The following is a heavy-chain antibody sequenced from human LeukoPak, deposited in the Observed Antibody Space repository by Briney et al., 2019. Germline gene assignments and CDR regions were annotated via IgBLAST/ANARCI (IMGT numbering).Heavy chain of an antibody. CDR3: ARLMGDDSSGYYLDAFDI. CDR2: IYPGDSDT. CDR1: GYSVTSYW. D-gene: IGHD3-22*01. V-gene: IGHV5-51*01. Sequence: GESLKISCKGSGYSVTSYWIGWVRQMPGKGLEWMGIIYPGDSDTRYSPSFQGQVTISADKSISTAYLQWSSLKASDTAMYYCARLMGDDSSGYYLDAFDIWGQGTMVTVSS. J-gene: IGHJ3*02.